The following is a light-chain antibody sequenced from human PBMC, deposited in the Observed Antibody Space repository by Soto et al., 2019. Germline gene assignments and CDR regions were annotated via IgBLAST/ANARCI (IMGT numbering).Light chain of an antibody. CDR3: QTWGTGIRV. V-gene: IGLV4-69*01. CDR2: LNSDGSH. Sequence: QAVVTQSPSASASLGASVKLTCTLSSGHSSYAIAWHQQQPEKGPRYLMKLNSDGSHSKGDGIPDRFSGSSSGAERYLTITSLQSEDEADYDRQTWGTGIRVFGGGTKLTVL. CDR1: SGHSSYA. J-gene: IGLJ2*01.